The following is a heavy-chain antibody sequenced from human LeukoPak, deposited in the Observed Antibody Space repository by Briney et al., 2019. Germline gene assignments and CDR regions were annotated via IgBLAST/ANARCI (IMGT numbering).Heavy chain of an antibody. D-gene: IGHD6-13*01. V-gene: IGHV3-30-3*01. CDR2: ISYDGSNK. Sequence: GGSLRLSCAASGFTFSSYAMHWVRQAPGKGLEWVAVISYDGSNKYYADSVKGRFTISRDNSKNTLYLQMNSLRAEDTAVYYCARGGYSSSLWGQGTLVTVSS. CDR3: ARGGYSSSL. J-gene: IGHJ4*02. CDR1: GFTFSSYA.